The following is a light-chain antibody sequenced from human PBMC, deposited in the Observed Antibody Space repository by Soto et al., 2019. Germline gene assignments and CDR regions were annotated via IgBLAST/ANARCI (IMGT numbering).Light chain of an antibody. V-gene: IGKV3-20*01. CDR3: QQYVSSPPT. CDR2: GAS. Sequence: EIVLTQPPGTLSLSPGERGTLSCRASQSVSSSYLAWYQQKPGQAPRLLIYGASNRATGIPDRFSGSGSGTDFTLTITRLEPEDFAVYYCQQYVSSPPTFGGGTKVEIK. J-gene: IGKJ4*01. CDR1: QSVSSSY.